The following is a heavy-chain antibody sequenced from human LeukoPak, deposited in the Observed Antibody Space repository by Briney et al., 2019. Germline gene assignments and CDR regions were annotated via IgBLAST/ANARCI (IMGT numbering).Heavy chain of an antibody. V-gene: IGHV4-59*01. J-gene: IGHJ4*02. D-gene: IGHD4-17*01. Sequence: SETLSLTCTVSGGSITGYYWSWIRQPPGKGLEWIGYIYSTGSTNYNPSFRGRVTISVDTSKNQFSLNLSSVTAADTAVYYCTRRTTVTTLDYWGQGTLVTVSP. CDR1: GGSITGYY. CDR2: IYSTGST. CDR3: TRRTTVTTLDY.